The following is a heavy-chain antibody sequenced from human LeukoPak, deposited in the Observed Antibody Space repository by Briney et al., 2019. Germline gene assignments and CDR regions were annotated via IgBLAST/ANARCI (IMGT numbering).Heavy chain of an antibody. CDR2: INPNSGGA. Sequence: AASVKVSCKTSGYPFTDYYIHWVRQTPGQGLEWMGRINPNSGGANYAQKFQDRVTMTRDTSISTAYMELSRLRSDDTAVYYCTRDRTSGAYWSTSWYFHHWGQGTLVTVSS. J-gene: IGHJ1*01. V-gene: IGHV1-2*06. D-gene: IGHD4/OR15-4a*01. CDR1: GYPFTDYY. CDR3: TRDRTSGAYWSTSWYFHH.